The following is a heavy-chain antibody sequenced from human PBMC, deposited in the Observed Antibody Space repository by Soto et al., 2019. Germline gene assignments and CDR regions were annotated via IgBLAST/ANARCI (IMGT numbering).Heavy chain of an antibody. CDR2: ISWNSGSI. V-gene: IGHV3-9*01. J-gene: IGHJ4*02. Sequence: EVQLVESGGGLVQPGRSLRLSCAASGFTFDDYAVHWVRQAPGKGLEWVSGISWNSGSIGYADSVKGRFTISRDNAKNSLYLQMNSLRAEDTALYYCAKDYDFWSGLFDYWGQGTLVTVSS. CDR1: GFTFDDYA. CDR3: AKDYDFWSGLFDY. D-gene: IGHD3-3*01.